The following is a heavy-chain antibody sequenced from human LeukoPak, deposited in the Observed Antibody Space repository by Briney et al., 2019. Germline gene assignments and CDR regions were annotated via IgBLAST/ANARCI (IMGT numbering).Heavy chain of an antibody. CDR2: ISGSGDST. CDR1: GFTFSSYA. CDR3: AKGGRWLPLDY. J-gene: IGHJ4*02. D-gene: IGHD5-24*01. Sequence: PGGSLRLSCAASGFTFSSYAMRWVRQAPGKGLEWVSGISGSGDSTYYADSVKGRFTISRDTSKNTLYLQMNSLRAEDTAVYYCAKGGRWLPLDYWGQGTLVTVSS. V-gene: IGHV3-23*01.